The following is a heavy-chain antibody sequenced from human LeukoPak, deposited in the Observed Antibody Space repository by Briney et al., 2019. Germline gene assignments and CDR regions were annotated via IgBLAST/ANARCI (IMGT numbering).Heavy chain of an antibody. D-gene: IGHD6-6*01. CDR1: GFTFSSYE. J-gene: IGHJ4*02. CDR3: ARLYYSRSSYFDC. Sequence: GGSLRLSCAASGFTFSSYEMNWVRQAPGKGLEWVSYIDGSGNTKYFADFVKGRFTISRDNDKNSLFLQMSSLRAADTAVYYCARLYYSRSSYFDCWGQGTLVTVSS. CDR2: IDGSGNTK. V-gene: IGHV3-48*03.